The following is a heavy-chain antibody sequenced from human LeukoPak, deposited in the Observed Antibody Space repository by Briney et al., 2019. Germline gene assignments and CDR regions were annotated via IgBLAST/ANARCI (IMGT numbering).Heavy chain of an antibody. CDR1: GDSVSSNSAA. J-gene: IGHJ6*02. CDR3: SRAVGRAVAGPYYYYYGMDV. CDR2: TYYRSKWYN. V-gene: IGHV6-1*01. D-gene: IGHD6-19*01. Sequence: SQTLSLTCAISGDSVSSNSAAWNWIRRSPSRGLEWLGRTYYRSKWYNDYAVSVKSRITINPDTSKNQFSLQLNSVTPEDTAVYYCSRAVGRAVAGPYYYYYGMDVWGQGTTVTVSS.